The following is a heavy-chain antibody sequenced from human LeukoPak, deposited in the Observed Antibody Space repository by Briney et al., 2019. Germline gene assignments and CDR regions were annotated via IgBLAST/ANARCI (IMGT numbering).Heavy chain of an antibody. Sequence: XIXWVRQAPGXGLEXMGGIIPIFGTAXYAQKFQGRVTITADESTSTAYMELSSLRSEDTAVYYCAREVVGATTNGRLVGALRYYFDYWGQGTLVTVSS. J-gene: IGHJ4*02. CDR2: IIPIFGTA. V-gene: IGHV1-69*01. CDR3: AREVVGATTNGRLVGALRYYFDY. D-gene: IGHD1-26*01. CDR1: X.